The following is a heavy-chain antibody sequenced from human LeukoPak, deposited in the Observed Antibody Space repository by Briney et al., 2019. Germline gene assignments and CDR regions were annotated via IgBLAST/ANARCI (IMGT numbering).Heavy chain of an antibody. J-gene: IGHJ4*02. V-gene: IGHV3-48*03. D-gene: IGHD6-19*01. Sequence: GGSLRLSCEASGFTFSAYEMNWVRQTPVRGLEWVSYISRSGTTIYYLDSVQGRFTVSRDNAKNLLYLRMNSLRAEDAAVYYCARAGETSGWYSFDSWGPGTLVTVSS. CDR3: ARAGETSGWYSFDS. CDR2: ISRSGTTI. CDR1: GFTFSAYE.